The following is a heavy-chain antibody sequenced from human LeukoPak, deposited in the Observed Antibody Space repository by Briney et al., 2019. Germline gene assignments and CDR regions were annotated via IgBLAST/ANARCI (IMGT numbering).Heavy chain of an antibody. CDR3: ARDEYYYDSSGYRFDY. J-gene: IGHJ4*02. CDR2: IYTSGST. Sequence: PSETLSLICTVSGGSISSSSYYWSWIRQPAGKGLEWIGRIYTSGSTNYNPSLESRVTMSVDTSKNQFSLKLSSVTAADTAVYYCARDEYYYDSSGYRFDYWGQGTLVTVSS. CDR1: GGSISSSSYY. V-gene: IGHV4-61*02. D-gene: IGHD3-22*01.